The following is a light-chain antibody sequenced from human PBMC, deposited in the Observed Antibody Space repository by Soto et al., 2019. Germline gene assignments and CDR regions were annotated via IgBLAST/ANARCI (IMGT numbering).Light chain of an antibody. CDR1: QSVTSSS. Sequence: EIVLTQSPGTLSLSPGERATLSCRASQSVTSSSLAWYQQKPGLAPRLLIYSASSRATGIPDRFSGSGSGREFTLTISRLEPEDFAVYFCQQYGYLITFGQGTRLEIK. CDR2: SAS. V-gene: IGKV3-20*01. J-gene: IGKJ5*01. CDR3: QQYGYLIT.